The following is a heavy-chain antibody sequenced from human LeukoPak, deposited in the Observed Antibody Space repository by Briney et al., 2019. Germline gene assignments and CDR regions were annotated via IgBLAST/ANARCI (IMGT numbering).Heavy chain of an antibody. V-gene: IGHV1-2*02. CDR2: INPNSGGT. D-gene: IGHD1-26*01. CDR1: GYTFTGYY. Sequence: ASVKVSCKASGYTFTGYYMHWVRQAPGQGLEWMGWINPNSGGTNYAQKFQGRVTMTRDTSISTAYMGLSRLRSDDTAVYYCATPVVVGATGFDYWGQGTLVTVSS. J-gene: IGHJ4*02. CDR3: ATPVVVGATGFDY.